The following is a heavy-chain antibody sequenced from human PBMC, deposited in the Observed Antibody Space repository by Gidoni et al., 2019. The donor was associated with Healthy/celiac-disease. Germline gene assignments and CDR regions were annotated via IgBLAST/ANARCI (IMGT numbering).Heavy chain of an antibody. CDR2: IIPIPGIS. J-gene: IGHJ6*03. Sequence: QVQLVQSGAEVKKPGSSVKGSCKASGGTFSSYAISWVRQAPGQGLEWMGRIIPIPGISNYAQTFQGRVTITADKSTSPAYMELSSLRSEDTAVYYCASASIAAAGYYYYSYMDVWGQGTTVTVSS. V-gene: IGHV1-69*04. D-gene: IGHD6-13*01. CDR3: ASASIAAAGYYYYSYMDV. CDR1: GGTFSSYA.